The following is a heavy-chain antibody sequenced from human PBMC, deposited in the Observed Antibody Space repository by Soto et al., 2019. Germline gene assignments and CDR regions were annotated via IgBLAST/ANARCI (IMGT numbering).Heavy chain of an antibody. CDR3: AKCADYGGNPWDY. CDR1: GFAFSNYA. CDR2: ISGSGGST. Sequence: EVQLLESGGGLVQPGGSLRLSCAASGFAFSNYAMSWVRQAPGKGLEWVSAISGSGGSTYYADSVKGRCTISRHNSKNKLYLQMNSVRAEDTGVYYCAKCADYGGNPWDYWRQGSLVTVS. V-gene: IGHV3-23*01. J-gene: IGHJ4*02. D-gene: IGHD4-17*01.